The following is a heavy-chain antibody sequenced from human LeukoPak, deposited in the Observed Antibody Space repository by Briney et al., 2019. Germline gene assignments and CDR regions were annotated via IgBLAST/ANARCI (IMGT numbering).Heavy chain of an antibody. CDR1: GGSIKSGGYY. V-gene: IGHV4-31*03. CDR2: IYYSGTT. Sequence: SETLSLTCTVSGGSIKSGGYYWSWIRQYPGKGLEFIGYIYYSGTTYYNPSPQSRVIISVDTSKNQFSLKLSSVTAADTAVYYCASYQSSVRTAFDIWGQGTMVTVSS. CDR3: ASYQSSVRTAFDI. J-gene: IGHJ3*02. D-gene: IGHD3-22*01.